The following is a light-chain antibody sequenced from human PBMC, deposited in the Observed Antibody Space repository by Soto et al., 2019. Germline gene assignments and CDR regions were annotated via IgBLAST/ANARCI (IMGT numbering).Light chain of an antibody. Sequence: QMTQSPSSLSASVGEKIIITCRASRDVGSDVSWYQQKPGQAPKLLIYAASNLYTGVPSRFSGSRSGTEFTLTISSLQPEDFATYYCLQHHSYPLTFGGGTKVDIK. J-gene: IGKJ4*01. V-gene: IGKV1-17*01. CDR1: RDVGSD. CDR2: AAS. CDR3: LQHHSYPLT.